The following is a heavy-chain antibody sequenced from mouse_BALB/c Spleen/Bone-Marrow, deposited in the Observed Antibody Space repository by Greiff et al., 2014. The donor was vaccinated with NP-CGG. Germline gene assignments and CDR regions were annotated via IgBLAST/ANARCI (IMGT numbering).Heavy chain of an antibody. V-gene: IGHV14-3*02. J-gene: IGHJ2*01. CDR2: IDPANGNT. Sequence: VKLSCTASGFNIKDTCMHWVTQRPEQGLEWIGRIDPANGNTKYDPKFQGQATITADTSSNTAYLQRSSLTAEDTAVYYCARYRLGTYFDYWGQGTTLTGSS. CDR1: GFNIKDTC. D-gene: IGHD2-14*01. CDR3: ARYRLGTYFDY.